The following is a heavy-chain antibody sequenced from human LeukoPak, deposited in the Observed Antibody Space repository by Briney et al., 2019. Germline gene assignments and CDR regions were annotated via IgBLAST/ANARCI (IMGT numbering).Heavy chain of an antibody. CDR3: ARARGYCSSTSCYTGRYFDY. D-gene: IGHD2-2*02. CDR1: GGSFSGYY. Sequence: PSETLSLTCAVYGGSFSGYYWSWIRQPPGKGLEWIGEINHSGSTNYNPSLKSRVTISVDTSKNQFSLKLSSVTAADTAVYYCARARGYCSSTSCYTGRYFDYWGQGTLVTVSS. J-gene: IGHJ4*02. V-gene: IGHV4-34*01. CDR2: INHSGST.